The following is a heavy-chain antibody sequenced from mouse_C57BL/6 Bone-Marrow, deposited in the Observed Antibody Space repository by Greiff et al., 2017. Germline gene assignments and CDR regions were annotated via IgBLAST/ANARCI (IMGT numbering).Heavy chain of an antibody. J-gene: IGHJ2*01. V-gene: IGHV7-3*01. Sequence: EVMLVESGGGLVQPGGSLSLSCAASGFTFTDYYMSWVRQPPGKALEWLGFIRNKANGYTTEYSASVKGRFTISRDNSQSILYLQMNALRAEDSATYYCASGGGYFFDYWGQGTTLTVSS. CDR1: GFTFTDYY. CDR2: IRNKANGYTT. CDR3: ASGGGYFFDY.